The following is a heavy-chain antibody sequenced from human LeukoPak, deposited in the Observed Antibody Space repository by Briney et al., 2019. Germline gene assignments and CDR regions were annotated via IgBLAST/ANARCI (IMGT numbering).Heavy chain of an antibody. J-gene: IGHJ3*02. CDR3: ARLRTGAFDI. V-gene: IGHV4-59*08. Sequence: TSETLSLTCTVSGGSISSYYWSWIRQPPGKELEWIGYIYYSGNTNYNPSLKSRVTISVDTSKNQVSLKVSSVTAADAAVYYCARLRTGAFDIWGQGTMVTVSS. CDR1: GGSISSYY. CDR2: IYYSGNT. D-gene: IGHD1-14*01.